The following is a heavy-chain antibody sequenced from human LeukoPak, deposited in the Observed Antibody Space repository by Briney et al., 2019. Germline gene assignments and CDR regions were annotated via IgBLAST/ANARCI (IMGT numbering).Heavy chain of an antibody. Sequence: ASVKVSCKASGYTFINSAIGWVRQAPGQGLEWMGWISPYNGYTKYEESLQGRVTMTTDTSTSTAYMELRSLRSDDTAMYYCARVGASYDGLIDYWGQGTRVTVSS. CDR2: ISPYNGYT. J-gene: IGHJ4*02. CDR3: ARVGASYDGLIDY. D-gene: IGHD1-26*01. V-gene: IGHV1-18*01. CDR1: GYTFINSA.